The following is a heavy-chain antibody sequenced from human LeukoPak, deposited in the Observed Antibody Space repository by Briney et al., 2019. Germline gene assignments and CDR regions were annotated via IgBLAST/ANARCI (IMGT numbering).Heavy chain of an antibody. CDR2: IHYSVGT. CDR3: AAQPDF. J-gene: IGHJ4*02. V-gene: IGHV4-59*01. Sequence: PSETLSLTCAVYGGSFSGYYWSWIRQPPGKGLEWIGYIHYSVGTKYNPSLKSRVTMSVDTSKNQFSLNLTSVTAADTAVYYCAAQPDFWGQGTLVTVSS. CDR1: GGSFSGYY.